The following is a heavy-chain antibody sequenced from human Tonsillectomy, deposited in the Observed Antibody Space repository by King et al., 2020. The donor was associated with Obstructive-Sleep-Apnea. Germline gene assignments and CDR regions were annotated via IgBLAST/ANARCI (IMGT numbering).Heavy chain of an antibody. V-gene: IGHV3-30*18. D-gene: IGHD3-16*01. CDR1: GFVFSDYG. J-gene: IGHJ4*02. Sequence: VQLVESGGGVGQPGRALRLSCAASGFVFSDYGMHWVRQAPGKGLEGVAVISYDGTYKYFGASVKGRFTISRDNSKNTVYLQMNSLRAEDTAVYYCVKDPYVRGTTYYLDHWGQGTLVTVSS. CDR2: ISYDGTYK. CDR3: VKDPYVRGTTYYLDH.